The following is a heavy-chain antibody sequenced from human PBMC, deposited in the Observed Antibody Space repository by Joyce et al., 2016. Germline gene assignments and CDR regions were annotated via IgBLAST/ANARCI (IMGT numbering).Heavy chain of an antibody. D-gene: IGHD2-8*02. CDR2: SSWNRGKI. Sequence: EVQLVESGGGLTQPGTSLRLSCAASGFTFDDFAREWVRQSQGRGMEWVSGSSWNRGKIDYADSVKGRFTISRDNANNSVYLQMTSLRTDDSAFYHCAKDSGHCSGGTGGTCYTFTFDMWGRGTIVTVSS. CDR3: AKDSGHCSGGTGGTCYTFTFDM. CDR1: GFTFDDFA. J-gene: IGHJ3*02. V-gene: IGHV3-9*01.